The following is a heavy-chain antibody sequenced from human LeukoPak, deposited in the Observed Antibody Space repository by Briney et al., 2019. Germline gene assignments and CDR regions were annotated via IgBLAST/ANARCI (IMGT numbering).Heavy chain of an antibody. Sequence: GGSLRLSSAASGYTFSSDTMRWVRQAPGKGLEWVAVISYEGSNKYYADSVKGRFTISRDNSKNTLYLQMNSLRAEDTAVYYCATACGSASSYNPVYWGQGTLVTVSS. D-gene: IGHD3-10*01. CDR2: ISYEGSNK. V-gene: IGHV3-30-3*02. CDR3: ATACGSASSYNPVY. J-gene: IGHJ4*02. CDR1: GYTFSSDT.